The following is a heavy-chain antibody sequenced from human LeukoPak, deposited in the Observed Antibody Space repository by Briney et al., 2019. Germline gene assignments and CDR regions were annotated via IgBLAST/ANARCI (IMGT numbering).Heavy chain of an antibody. Sequence: SETLSLTCTVSGGSISSSSYYWGWIRQPPGKGLEWIGSIYYSGSTYYNPSLKSRVTISVDTSKNQFSLKLSSVTAADTAVYYCARVRVVPAAPNYYGMDVWGQGTTVTVSS. J-gene: IGHJ6*02. D-gene: IGHD2-2*01. CDR3: ARVRVVPAAPNYYGMDV. V-gene: IGHV4-39*01. CDR1: GGSISSSSYY. CDR2: IYYSGST.